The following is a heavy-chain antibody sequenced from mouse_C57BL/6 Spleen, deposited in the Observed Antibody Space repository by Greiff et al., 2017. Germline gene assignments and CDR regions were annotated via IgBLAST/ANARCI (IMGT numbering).Heavy chain of an antibody. CDR2: IYPRDGST. Sequence: QVQLQQSDAELVKPGASVKISCKVSGYTFTDHTIHWMKQRPEQGLEWSGYIYPRDGSTKYNEKFKGKATLTADKSSSTAYMQLNSLTSEDSAVYFCAGTYYDYDAWFAYWGQGTLVTVSA. V-gene: IGHV1-78*01. D-gene: IGHD2-4*01. J-gene: IGHJ3*01. CDR1: GYTFTDHT. CDR3: AGTYYDYDAWFAY.